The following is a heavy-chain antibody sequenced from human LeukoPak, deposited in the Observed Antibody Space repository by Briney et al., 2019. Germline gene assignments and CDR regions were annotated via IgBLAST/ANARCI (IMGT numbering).Heavy chain of an antibody. D-gene: IGHD2-2*01. CDR1: GFTFSNYW. Sequence: GGSLRLSCAASGFTFSNYWMSWVRQAPGKGLEWVASIKQDESDKYYVGSVKGRFTISRDNAKKSLCLQMNSLRAEDTAVYYCARGNRDIAVVPAAMGDYYYYGMDVWGQGTTVTVSS. CDR2: IKQDESDK. CDR3: ARGNRDIAVVPAAMGDYYYYGMDV. V-gene: IGHV3-7*05. J-gene: IGHJ6*02.